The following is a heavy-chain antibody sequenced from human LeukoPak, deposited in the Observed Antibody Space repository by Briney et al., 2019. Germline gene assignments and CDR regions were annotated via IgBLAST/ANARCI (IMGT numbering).Heavy chain of an antibody. Sequence: SETLSLTCTVSGGSISSSSYSWGWIRQPPGKGLEWIGSIYYGGSTYYNPSLKSRVTISVDTSKNQFSLKLRSVTAADTAVYYCARLDRQLAAAGAGVSDYWGQGTLVTVSS. V-gene: IGHV4-39*01. J-gene: IGHJ4*02. CDR3: ARLDRQLAAAGAGVSDY. CDR1: GGSISSSSYS. CDR2: IYYGGST. D-gene: IGHD6-13*01.